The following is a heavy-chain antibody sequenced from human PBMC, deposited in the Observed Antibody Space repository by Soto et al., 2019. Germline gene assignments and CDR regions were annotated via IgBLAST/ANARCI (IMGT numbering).Heavy chain of an antibody. V-gene: IGHV1-2*04. CDR1: GYTFTGYY. CDR3: ARGNYDTVPRYYGMDV. J-gene: IGHJ6*02. D-gene: IGHD3-16*01. CDR2: INPNSGGT. Sequence: GASVKVSCKASGYTFTGYYMHWVRQAPGQGLGWMGWINPNSGGTNYAQKFQGWVTMTRDTSISTAYMELSRLRSDDTAVYYCARGNYDTVPRYYGMDVWGQGTTVTVSS.